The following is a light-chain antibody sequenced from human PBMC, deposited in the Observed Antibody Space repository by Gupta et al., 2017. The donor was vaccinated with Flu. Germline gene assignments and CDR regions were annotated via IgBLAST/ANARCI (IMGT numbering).Light chain of an antibody. CDR3: SSYTSSSTPLV. V-gene: IGLV2-14*03. Sequence: QSALTQPASVSGSPGQSITISCTGTSSDVGGYNYVSWYQHHPGKAPKLMIYDVSYRTSGVSNRFSGSKSGNTASLTISGLQAEDEADYYCSSYTSSSTPLVFATGTKVTVL. J-gene: IGLJ1*01. CDR2: DVS. CDR1: SSDVGGYNY.